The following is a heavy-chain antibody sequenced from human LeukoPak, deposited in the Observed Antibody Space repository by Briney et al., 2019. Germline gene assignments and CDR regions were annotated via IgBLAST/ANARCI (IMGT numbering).Heavy chain of an antibody. Sequence: PGGSLRLSCAASGFIFSSYEMSWVRQAPGKGLEWVSYISSSGTTMYYADSVKGRFTISRDSARNSLSLQMNSLRAEDTAAYYCARSRTGYFRYSDYWGQGTLVTVSS. CDR3: ARSRTGYFRYSDY. J-gene: IGHJ4*02. CDR2: ISSSGTTM. CDR1: GFIFSSYE. V-gene: IGHV3-48*03. D-gene: IGHD3-9*01.